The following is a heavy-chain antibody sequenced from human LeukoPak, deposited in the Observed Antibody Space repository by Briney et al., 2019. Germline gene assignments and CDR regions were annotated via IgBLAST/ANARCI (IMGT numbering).Heavy chain of an antibody. J-gene: IGHJ4*02. Sequence: PGGSLRLSCVPSGFISTYMSWVRQAPGKGLEWVSVIYSGDSTYYADSVKGRFTISRDISKNTVYLQMNSLRPEDTAVYHCARDLWDATGYWGQGTLVTVAS. CDR1: GFISTY. D-gene: IGHD3-3*01. V-gene: IGHV3-66*02. CDR3: ARDLWDATGY. CDR2: IYSGDST.